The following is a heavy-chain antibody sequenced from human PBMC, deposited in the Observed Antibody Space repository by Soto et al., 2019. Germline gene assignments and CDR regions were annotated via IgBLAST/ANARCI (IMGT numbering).Heavy chain of an antibody. CDR2: IRSKANSYAA. Sequence: GGSLRLSCAASGFTFSGSAMHWVRQASGKGLEWVGHIRSKANSYAAAYAASVKGRFTISRDDSRNTAYLQMNGLKTEDTAVYYCTRPWATPSGYYYGMDVWGQGTTVTVSS. CDR3: TRPWATPSGYYYGMDV. CDR1: GFTFSGSA. J-gene: IGHJ6*02. D-gene: IGHD6-19*01. V-gene: IGHV3-73*01.